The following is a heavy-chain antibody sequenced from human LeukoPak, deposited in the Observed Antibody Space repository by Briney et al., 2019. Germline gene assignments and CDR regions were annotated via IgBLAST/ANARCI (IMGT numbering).Heavy chain of an antibody. CDR2: IRYDGSLT. CDR3: AKDAVALQDEYYFDS. V-gene: IGHV3-30*02. CDR1: GSSFVNFG. D-gene: IGHD2/OR15-2a*01. J-gene: IGHJ4*02. Sequence: GGSLRLSCAPSGSSFVNFGFHWLRQAPGKGLEWVAFIRYDGSLTDYADSMKGRFTVARDNSKNTVSLHMNSLRPEDAAVYYCAKDAVALQDEYYFDSWGQGTLVAVSS.